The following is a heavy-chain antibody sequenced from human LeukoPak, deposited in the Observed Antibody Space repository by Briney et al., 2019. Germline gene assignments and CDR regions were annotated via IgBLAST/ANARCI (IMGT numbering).Heavy chain of an antibody. CDR2: ILSGGIT. D-gene: IGHD4-17*01. J-gene: IGHJ4*02. CDR1: GFSVTTTA. V-gene: IGHV3-53*01. Sequence: PGGSLRLSCTASGFSVTTTAMTWVRQAPGKGLEWVSVILSGGITDYADSVKGRFIISRDMSKNTLFLQMNTLRVEDTAVYYCARAPYGDYVVDYWGQGTLVTVSS. CDR3: ARAPYGDYVVDY.